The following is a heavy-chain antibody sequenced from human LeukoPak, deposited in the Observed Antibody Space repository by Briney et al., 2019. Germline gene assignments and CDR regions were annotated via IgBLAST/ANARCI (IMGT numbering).Heavy chain of an antibody. CDR1: GFAFSVYA. Sequence: PGRSLRLSCAASGFAFSVYAMHWVRQAPGKGLEWVSYISSSSSTIYYADSVKGRFTISRDNAENSLYLHMNSLKDEDTAVYYCARGALDFDYWGQGTLVTVSS. J-gene: IGHJ4*02. V-gene: IGHV3-48*02. CDR3: ARGALDFDY. CDR2: ISSSSSTI.